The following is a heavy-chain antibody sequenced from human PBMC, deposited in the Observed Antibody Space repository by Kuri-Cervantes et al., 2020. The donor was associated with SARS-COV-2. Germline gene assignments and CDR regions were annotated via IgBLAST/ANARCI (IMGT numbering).Heavy chain of an antibody. CDR3: ARVKGDDFWSGRQSGAFDI. D-gene: IGHD3-3*01. J-gene: IGHJ3*02. V-gene: IGHV4-34*01. CDR2: INHSGST. Sequence: SQTLSLTCAVYGGSFSGYYWSWIRQPPGKGLEWIGEINHSGSTNYNPSLKSRVTISVDTSKNQFSLKLSSVTAADTAVYYCARVKGDDFWSGRQSGAFDIWGQGTMVTVSS. CDR1: GGSFSGYY.